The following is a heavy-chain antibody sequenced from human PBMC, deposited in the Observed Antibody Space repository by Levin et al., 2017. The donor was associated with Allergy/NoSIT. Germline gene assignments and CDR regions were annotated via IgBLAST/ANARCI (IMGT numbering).Heavy chain of an antibody. CDR1: GFTFSSYS. CDR3: ARGELGYSSGWYVYY. V-gene: IGHV3-48*01. CDR2: ISSSSSTI. D-gene: IGHD6-19*01. J-gene: IGHJ4*02. Sequence: GGSLRLSCAASGFTFSSYSMNWVRQAPGKGLEWVSYISSSSSTIYYADSVKGRFTISRDNAKNSLYLQMNSLRAEDTAVYYCARGELGYSSGWYVYYWGQGTLVTVSS.